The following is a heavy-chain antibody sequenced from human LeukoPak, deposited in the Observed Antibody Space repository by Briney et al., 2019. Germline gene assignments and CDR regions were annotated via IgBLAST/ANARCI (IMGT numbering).Heavy chain of an antibody. Sequence: GGSLRLSCAASGFTFSSYGMHWVRQAPGKGLEWVAFIRYDGINKYYPDSVKGRFTISRDNSKNTLFLQMNSLRAEDTAVYFCARTGKDSSGYYTDYWGQGTLVTVSS. CDR3: ARTGKDSSGYYTDY. D-gene: IGHD3-22*01. CDR2: IRYDGINK. V-gene: IGHV3-30*02. J-gene: IGHJ4*02. CDR1: GFTFSSYG.